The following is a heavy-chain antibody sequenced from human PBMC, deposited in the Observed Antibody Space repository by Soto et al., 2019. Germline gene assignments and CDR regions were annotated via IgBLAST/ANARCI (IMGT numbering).Heavy chain of an antibody. Sequence: QVQLVASGGGVVQPGRSLKLSCLASGFTFNDYAMHWVRQAPGKGLEWVALISYDESNKDYADSVKGRFTISRDNSKNALYLQINSLRSEDTAVYYCAKLRLATYDFWGGCDSWGQGTLVTVSS. CDR3: AKLRLATYDFWGGCDS. J-gene: IGHJ4*02. CDR1: GFTFNDYA. V-gene: IGHV3-30*18. D-gene: IGHD3-3*01. CDR2: ISYDESNK.